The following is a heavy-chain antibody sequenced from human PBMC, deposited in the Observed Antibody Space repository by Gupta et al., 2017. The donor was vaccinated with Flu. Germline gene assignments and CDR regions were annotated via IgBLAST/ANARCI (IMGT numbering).Heavy chain of an antibody. Sequence: EVQLVESGGGVAHPGMSLRRSCAVSGFTFDDFGMHWVRQIPGKGLEWVSGINWDGGSLGYVDSVRGRFTISRDNGRSLVYLQMNSLRPEDTALYYCAKARGPRYSSGCFDAWG. CDR3: AKARGPRYSSGCFDA. CDR1: GFTFDDFG. V-gene: IGHV3-9*01. D-gene: IGHD5-18*01. CDR2: INWDGGSL. J-gene: IGHJ4*03.